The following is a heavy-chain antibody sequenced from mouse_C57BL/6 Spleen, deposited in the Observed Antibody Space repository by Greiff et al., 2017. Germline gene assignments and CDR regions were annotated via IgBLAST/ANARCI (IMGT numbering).Heavy chain of an antibody. CDR1: GYTFTSYD. D-gene: IGHD1-1*01. V-gene: IGHV1-85*01. J-gene: IGHJ3*01. CDR2: IYPRDGST. Sequence: QVHVKQSGPELVKPGASVKLSCKASGYTFTSYDINWVKQRPGQGLEWIGWIYPRDGSTKYNEKFKGKATLTVDTSSSTAYMELHSLTSEDSAVYFCARGDYGLPFAYWGQGTLVTVSA. CDR3: ARGDYGLPFAY.